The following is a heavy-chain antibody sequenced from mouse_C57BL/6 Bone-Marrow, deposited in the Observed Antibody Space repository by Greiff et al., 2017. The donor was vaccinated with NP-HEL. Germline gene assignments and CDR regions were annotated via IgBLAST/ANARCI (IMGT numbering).Heavy chain of an antibody. J-gene: IGHJ2*01. CDR2: IRNKANGYTT. D-gene: IGHD2-5*01. CDR3: ARSIVTFDY. Sequence: EVKLMESGGGLVQPGGSLSLSCAASGFTFTDYYMSWVRQPPGKALEWLGFIRNKANGYTTEYSASVKGRFTISRDNSQSILYLQMNALRAEDSATYYCARSIVTFDYWGQGTTLTVSS. V-gene: IGHV7-3*01. CDR1: GFTFTDYY.